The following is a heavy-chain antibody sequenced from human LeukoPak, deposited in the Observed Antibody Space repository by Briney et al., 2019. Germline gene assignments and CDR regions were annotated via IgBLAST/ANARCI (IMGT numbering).Heavy chain of an antibody. J-gene: IGHJ4*02. V-gene: IGHV3-23*01. CDR3: ARDKEQLVSDY. CDR2: ISSSGDNT. D-gene: IGHD6-13*01. CDR1: GFSFSRYA. Sequence: PGGSLRLSCAASGFSFSRYAMSWVRQAPGKGLEWVSGISSSGDNTKYADSVKGRFTISRDNSKNTLYLQMNSLRAEDTAVYYCARDKEQLVSDYWGQGTLVTVSS.